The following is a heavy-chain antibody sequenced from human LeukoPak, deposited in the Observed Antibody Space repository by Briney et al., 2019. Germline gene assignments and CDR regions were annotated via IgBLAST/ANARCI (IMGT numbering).Heavy chain of an antibody. CDR3: ARGSSMVRGVISFDY. CDR2: ISAYNGNT. J-gene: IGHJ4*02. CDR1: GYTFSDYY. D-gene: IGHD3-10*01. Sequence: ASVKVSCKASGYTFSDYYMHWVRQAPGQGLEWMGWISAYNGNTNYAQKLQGRVTMTTDTSTSTAYMELRSLRSDDTAVYYCARGSSMVRGVISFDYWGQGTLVTVSS. V-gene: IGHV1-18*04.